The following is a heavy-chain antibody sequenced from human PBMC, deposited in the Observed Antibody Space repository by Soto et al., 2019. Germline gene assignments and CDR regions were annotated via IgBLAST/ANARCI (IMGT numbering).Heavy chain of an antibody. Sequence: QITLKESGPTLVKPTQTLTLTCTFSGFSLTADGVGVGWIRQPPGKALEWLALIYWDDDQRYSPSLETRLTITKDTSKNQVVLTMSNMDPVDTGTYYCAHAYGGTSWPNDAFDVWGQGTVVTVSS. V-gene: IGHV2-5*02. CDR3: AHAYGGTSWPNDAFDV. J-gene: IGHJ3*01. CDR1: GFSLTADGVG. CDR2: IYWDDDQ. D-gene: IGHD2-21*01.